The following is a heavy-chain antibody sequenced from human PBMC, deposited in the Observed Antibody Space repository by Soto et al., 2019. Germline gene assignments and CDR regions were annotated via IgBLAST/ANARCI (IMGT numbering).Heavy chain of an antibody. D-gene: IGHD3-22*01. CDR1: GFNFGNYA. CDR3: TIYYYARSGYYVY. J-gene: IGHJ4*02. CDR2: IRSETYGGTP. V-gene: IGHV3-49*04. Sequence: GGSLRLSCTGSGFNFGNYAMSWVRQAPGKGPEWVGFIRSETYGGTPDYAASLRGRFTISRDDSKSIAYLEINSLQTDDTAVYYCTIYYYARSGYYVYWGQGTLVTVS.